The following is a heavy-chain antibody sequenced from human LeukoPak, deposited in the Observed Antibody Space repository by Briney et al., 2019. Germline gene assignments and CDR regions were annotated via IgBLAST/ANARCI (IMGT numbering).Heavy chain of an antibody. Sequence: ASVKVSCKASGGTFSNYAIGWVRQAPGQGLEWMGRIIPILGIANYAQKFQGRVTITADKSTSTAYMELSSLRSEDTAVYYCARRATDYYDSSGYYPPFDYWGQGTLVAVSS. CDR1: GGTFSNYA. CDR2: IIPILGIA. J-gene: IGHJ4*02. CDR3: ARRATDYYDSSGYYPPFDY. V-gene: IGHV1-69*04. D-gene: IGHD3-22*01.